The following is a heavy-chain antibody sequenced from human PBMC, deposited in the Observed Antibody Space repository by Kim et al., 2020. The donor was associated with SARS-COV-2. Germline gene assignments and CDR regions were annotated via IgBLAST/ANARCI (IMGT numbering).Heavy chain of an antibody. D-gene: IGHD5-12*01. V-gene: IGHV4-59*01. CDR1: GGSISSYY. J-gene: IGHJ6*01. CDR2: IYYSGTT. CDR3: ARGRYSGYEVYYYDGMDV. Sequence: SETLSLTCTASGGSISSYYWSWIRQPPGKGLEWIGYIYYSGTTNYNPSLKSRVTISVDTSKNQFSLKLSSVIAADTAVYYCARGRYSGYEVYYYDGMDV.